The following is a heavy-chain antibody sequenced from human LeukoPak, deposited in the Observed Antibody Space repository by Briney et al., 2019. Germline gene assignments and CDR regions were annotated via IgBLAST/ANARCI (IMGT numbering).Heavy chain of an antibody. Sequence: ASVKVSCKASGGTFSSYAISWVRQAPGQGLEWMGRIIPIFGTANYAQRFQGRVTITTDESTSTAYMELSSLRSEDTAVYYCAGRDHDYGDYVYFQHWGQGTLVTASS. CDR3: AGRDHDYGDYVYFQH. D-gene: IGHD4-17*01. CDR2: IIPIFGTA. J-gene: IGHJ1*01. V-gene: IGHV1-69*05. CDR1: GGTFSSYA.